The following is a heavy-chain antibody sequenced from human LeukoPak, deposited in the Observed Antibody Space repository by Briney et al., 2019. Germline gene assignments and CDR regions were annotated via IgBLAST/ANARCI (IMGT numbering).Heavy chain of an antibody. CDR1: GFTFSSYA. J-gene: IGHJ4*02. CDR3: ARSTSRGYSYGSSHSLDY. Sequence: GGSRRLSCAASGFTFSSYAMHWVRQAPGKGLGWVAVISYDGSNKYYADSVKGRFTISRDNSKNTLYLQMNSLRAEDTAVYYCARSTSRGYSYGSSHSLDYWGQGTLVTVSS. CDR2: ISYDGSNK. D-gene: IGHD5-18*01. V-gene: IGHV3-30*04.